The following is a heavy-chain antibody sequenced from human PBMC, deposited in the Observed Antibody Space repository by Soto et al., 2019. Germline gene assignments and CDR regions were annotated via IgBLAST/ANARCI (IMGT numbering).Heavy chain of an antibody. V-gene: IGHV3-30*18. D-gene: IGHD4-17*01. J-gene: IGHJ6*02. CDR2: ISYDGTNK. CDR3: AKDLQSYGDYDYYCYGMNV. Sequence: QVQLVESGGGEVQPGRSLTISCAASGFTFSTYGMHWVRQTPGKGLEWVAVISYDGTNKFYSDSVKGRVTISRDKFKNTLTLQMNSLRADDTAVYSCAKDLQSYGDYDYYCYGMNVWGLGTRVTVSS. CDR1: GFTFSTYG.